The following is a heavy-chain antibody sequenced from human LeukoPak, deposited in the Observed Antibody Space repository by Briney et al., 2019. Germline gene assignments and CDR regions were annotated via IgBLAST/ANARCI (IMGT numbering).Heavy chain of an antibody. CDR1: GGSISSSSYY. V-gene: IGHV4-39*01. D-gene: IGHD1-7*01. Sequence: SETLSLTCTVSGGSISSSSYYWGWIRQPPGKGLEWIGSIYYSGSTYYNPSLKSRVTISVDTSKNQFSLKLSSVTAADTAVYYCARQGLSITGTTHFDYWGQGTLVTVPS. J-gene: IGHJ4*02. CDR3: ARQGLSITGTTHFDY. CDR2: IYYSGST.